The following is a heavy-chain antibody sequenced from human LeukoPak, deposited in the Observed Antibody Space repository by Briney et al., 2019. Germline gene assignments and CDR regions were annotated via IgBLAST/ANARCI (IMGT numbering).Heavy chain of an antibody. CDR1: GFTFGNYV. Sequence: GGSPRLSCAASGFTFGNYVIHWVRQAPGKGLEWLAAISYDGTNKYYADSVKGRFTISRDHSQSTVDLQMNTLRGADTAVYYCVRSPTYYNMDVWGKGTTVTVS. V-gene: IGHV3-30-3*01. CDR2: ISYDGTNK. J-gene: IGHJ6*03. CDR3: VRSPTYYNMDV.